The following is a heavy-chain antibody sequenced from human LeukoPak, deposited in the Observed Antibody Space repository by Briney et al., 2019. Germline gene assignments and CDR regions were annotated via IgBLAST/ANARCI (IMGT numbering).Heavy chain of an antibody. CDR3: AKDLLGVAAGNY. CDR1: GFTFSSHG. V-gene: IGHV3-23*01. D-gene: IGHD6-13*01. J-gene: IGHJ4*02. Sequence: GGSLRLSCAASGFTFSSHGMSWVRQGPGKGLEWVSGISGSGGDTYYADSVKGRFTISRDNSKSTLYLQMNSLRAEDTAVYSCAKDLLGVAAGNYWGQGTLVTVSS. CDR2: ISGSGGDT.